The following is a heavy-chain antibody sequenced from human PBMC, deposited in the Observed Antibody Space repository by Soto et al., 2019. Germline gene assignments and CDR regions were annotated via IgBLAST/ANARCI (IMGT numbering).Heavy chain of an antibody. CDR2: ISSSGYI. CDR3: ARDCSGGSCSPGMDV. Sequence: EVQLVESGGGLVKPGGSLRLSCAASGFNVNSYTINWVRQAPGKRLGWLSSISSSGYIFSTDSVRGRFTISRDNAKNSVYLQIPSLTAEDTAVYFCARDCSGGSCSPGMDVWGQGTTVTVSS. CDR1: GFNVNSYT. D-gene: IGHD2-15*01. J-gene: IGHJ6*02. V-gene: IGHV3-21*01.